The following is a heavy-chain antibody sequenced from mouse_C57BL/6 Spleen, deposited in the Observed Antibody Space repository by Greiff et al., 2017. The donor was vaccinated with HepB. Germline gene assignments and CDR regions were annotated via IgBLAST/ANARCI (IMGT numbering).Heavy chain of an antibody. CDR1: GYTFTDYY. V-gene: IGHV1-19*01. D-gene: IGHD1-1*01. CDR2: INPYNGGT. J-gene: IGHJ3*01. CDR3: ARGDDYGSSYLWFAY. Sequence: EVQLQQSGPVLVKPGASVKMSCKASGYTFTDYYMNWVKQSHGKSLEWIGVINPYNGGTSYNQKFKGKATLTVDKSSSTAYMELNSLTSEDSAVYYCARGDDYGSSYLWFAYWGQGTLVTVSA.